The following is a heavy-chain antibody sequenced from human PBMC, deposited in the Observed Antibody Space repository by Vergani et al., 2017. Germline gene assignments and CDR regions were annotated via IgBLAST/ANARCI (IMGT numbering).Heavy chain of an antibody. Sequence: QVQLVESGGGVVQPGRSLRLSCAASGFTFSSYGMHWVRQAPGKGLEWVAVIWYDGSNKYYADSVKGRFTISRDNSKNTLYLQMNSLRAEDTAVYYCAREPLCGGDRECYFDYWGQGTLVTVSS. CDR2: IWYDGSNK. D-gene: IGHD2-21*01. CDR1: GFTFSSYG. CDR3: AREPLCGGDRECYFDY. J-gene: IGHJ4*02. V-gene: IGHV3-33*01.